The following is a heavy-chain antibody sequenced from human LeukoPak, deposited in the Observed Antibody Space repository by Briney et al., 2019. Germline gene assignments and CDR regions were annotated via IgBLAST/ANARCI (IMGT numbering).Heavy chain of an antibody. CDR3: AADPSYSTSWLRWFDP. CDR2: FDPEDGET. J-gene: IGHJ5*02. Sequence: ASVKVSCKVSGYTLTELSMHWVRQAPGKGLEWMGGFDPEDGETIYAQKFQGRVTMTEDTSTDTAYMELSSLRSEDTAVYYCAADPSYSTSWLRWFDPWGQGTLVTVSS. D-gene: IGHD6-13*01. CDR1: GYTLTELS. V-gene: IGHV1-24*01.